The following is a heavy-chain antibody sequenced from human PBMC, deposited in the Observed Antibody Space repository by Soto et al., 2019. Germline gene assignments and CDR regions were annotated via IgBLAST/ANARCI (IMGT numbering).Heavy chain of an antibody. CDR1: GFSLRXXXXX. J-gene: IGHJ4*02. CDR2: IYWDDDK. CDR3: XHLTTGGFYFDY. V-gene: IGHV2-5*02. Sequence: QITLKESGPPLVKPTQTLTLTCTFSGFSLRXXXXXXXXXRQPPGKALEWLALIYWDDDKRYSPSLKSRLTXXXXXXXXXXXXXXXXXXXXXXATXXXXHLTTGGFYFDYWGQGTLVTVSS. D-gene: IGHD4-17*01.